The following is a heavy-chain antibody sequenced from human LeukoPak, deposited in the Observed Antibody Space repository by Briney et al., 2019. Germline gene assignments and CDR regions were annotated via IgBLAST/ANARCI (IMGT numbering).Heavy chain of an antibody. Sequence: SETLSLTCAVSGGSISSSNWWSWVRQPPGKGLEWIGEIYHSGSTNYNPSLKSRVTISVDKSKNRFSLKLSSVTAADTAVYYCASYSSSNRNWFDPWGQGTLVTVSS. CDR3: ASYSSSNRNWFDP. CDR2: IYHSGST. D-gene: IGHD6-13*01. CDR1: GGSISSSNW. J-gene: IGHJ5*02. V-gene: IGHV4-4*02.